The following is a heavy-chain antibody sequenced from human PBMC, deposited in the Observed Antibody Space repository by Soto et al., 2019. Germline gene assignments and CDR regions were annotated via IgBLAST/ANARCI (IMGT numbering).Heavy chain of an antibody. Sequence: EVQLLESGGALVRPGGSLRLSCAASGFSFNNYALSWVRQAPGKGLEWVSTFSAGGRAYYAASVQGRFTIARDSSQDTGHFQISDLRPEDTAVDYCAKEALPEHYGDTLFDYWGQGTRVTVSS. CDR2: FSAGGRA. V-gene: IGHV3-23*01. D-gene: IGHD4-17*01. CDR3: AKEALPEHYGDTLFDY. CDR1: GFSFNNYA. J-gene: IGHJ4*02.